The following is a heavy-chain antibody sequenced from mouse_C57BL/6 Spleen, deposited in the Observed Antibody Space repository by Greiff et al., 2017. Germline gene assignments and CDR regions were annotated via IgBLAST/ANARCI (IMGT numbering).Heavy chain of an antibody. CDR2: IYPGDGDT. CDR1: GYAFSSSW. D-gene: IGHD4-1*01. J-gene: IGHJ2*01. CDR3: ARGVGRDFDY. Sequence: VQLQQSGPELVKPGASVKISCKASGYAFSSSWMNWVKQRPGKGLEWIGRIYPGDGDTNYKGKFKGKATLTADKSSSTAYMQLSSLTSEDSAVYFCARGVGRDFDYWGQGTTLTVSA. V-gene: IGHV1-82*01.